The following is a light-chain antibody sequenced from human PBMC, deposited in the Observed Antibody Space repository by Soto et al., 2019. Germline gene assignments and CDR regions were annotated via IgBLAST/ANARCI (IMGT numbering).Light chain of an antibody. J-gene: IGKJ2*01. V-gene: IGKV3-20*01. CDR3: QQYDTSPPRYT. Sequence: EIVLTQSPGTLSLSPGESATLSCRASQSLNSNFLAWYQQKPGQVPRLLVYAASSRATGIPDRFSGSASGTVFTLTISRLEPEDFAVHYCQQYDTSPPRYTFGQGTKLEIK. CDR1: QSLNSNF. CDR2: AAS.